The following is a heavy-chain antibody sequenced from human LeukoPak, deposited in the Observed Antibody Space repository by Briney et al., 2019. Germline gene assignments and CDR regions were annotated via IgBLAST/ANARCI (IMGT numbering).Heavy chain of an antibody. V-gene: IGHV4-4*07. D-gene: IGHD3-9*01. J-gene: IGHJ3*02. CDR1: GGSITNYY. CDR3: ARGGRRYDILTGYPVEAFDI. Sequence: PETLSLTFTISGGSITNYYWNWIRQSAGKGLEWIGRKSVSGHTNYRSSLESRVTMSVDTSKNQFSLKLSSVTAADTAVYYCARGGRRYDILTGYPVEAFDIWGQGTMVTVSS. CDR2: KSVSGHT.